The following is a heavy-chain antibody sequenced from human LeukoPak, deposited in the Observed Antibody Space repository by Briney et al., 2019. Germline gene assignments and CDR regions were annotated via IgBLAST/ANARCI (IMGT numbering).Heavy chain of an antibody. J-gene: IGHJ6*01. CDR1: RFTFMSSD. CDR3: ARDWRGTGYYYAMDV. Sequence: GVSLRLSCAEYRFTFMSSDTNWVRRAPGGGLEWVSYITSSGNTIQYANSVKGRFTMSRDKGKNSLYQQMNSLRAEDTAVYYCARDWRGTGYYYAMDVWGQGTTVTVSS. D-gene: IGHD3-3*01. CDR2: ITSSGNTI. V-gene: IGHV3-48*03.